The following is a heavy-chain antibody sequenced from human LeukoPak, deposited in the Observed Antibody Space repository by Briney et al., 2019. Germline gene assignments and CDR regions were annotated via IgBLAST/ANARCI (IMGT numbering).Heavy chain of an antibody. J-gene: IGHJ3*02. CDR2: IYYSGGT. Sequence: KPSETLSLTCTVSGGSISSSSYYWGWIRQPPGKGLEWIGSIYYSGGTYYNPSLKSRVTISVDTSKNQFSLKLSSVTAADTAVYYCARDYGGNFGGDAFDIWGQGTMVTVSS. D-gene: IGHD4-23*01. CDR3: ARDYGGNFGGDAFDI. CDR1: GGSISSSSYY. V-gene: IGHV4-39*02.